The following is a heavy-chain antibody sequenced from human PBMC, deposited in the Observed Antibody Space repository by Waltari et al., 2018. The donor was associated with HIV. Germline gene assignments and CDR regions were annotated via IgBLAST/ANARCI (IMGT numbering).Heavy chain of an antibody. J-gene: IGHJ3*01. CDR2: VWFDENNK. Sequence: QEKLVESGGAVVQPGGSLSLSCVASVFGLSTNNVHWVRQAPGKGLEWMAVVWFDENNKNYAESLKGRLAISRNNAKKTLYLQMNRLRVDDTAVYYCARGTGPLSPLDLWGQGTSVTVSS. CDR1: VFGLSTNN. CDR3: ARGTGPLSPLDL. V-gene: IGHV3-33*01.